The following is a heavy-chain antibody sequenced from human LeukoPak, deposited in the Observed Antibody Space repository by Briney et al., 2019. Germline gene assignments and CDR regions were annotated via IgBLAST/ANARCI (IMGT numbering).Heavy chain of an antibody. Sequence: SETLSLTCTVPGGSISHYYWSWIRQRPGKGLEWIGYIYYSGTTNYNPSLKSRVTISVDTSKNQFSLKLNSVTAADTAVYYCAREDPQTKVPEGMDVWGQGTTVTVSS. CDR3: AREDPQTKVPEGMDV. V-gene: IGHV4-59*01. CDR2: IYYSGTT. J-gene: IGHJ6*02. CDR1: GGSISHYY. D-gene: IGHD4/OR15-4a*01.